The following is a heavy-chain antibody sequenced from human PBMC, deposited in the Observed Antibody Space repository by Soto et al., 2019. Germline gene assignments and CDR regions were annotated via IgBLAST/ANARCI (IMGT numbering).Heavy chain of an antibody. CDR1: GGSISSDY. J-gene: IGHJ5*02. CDR2: FFYSGSA. Sequence: QVQLQESGPGLVKPSETLALTCTVSGGSISSDYWTWIRQPPGKGLEWIGYFFYSGSAKYNPSLKSRVTISADTSKNHFSLRLSSVTAADTAVYYCARHVRANWFDPWGQGTLVTVSS. CDR3: ARHVRANWFDP. V-gene: IGHV4-59*08.